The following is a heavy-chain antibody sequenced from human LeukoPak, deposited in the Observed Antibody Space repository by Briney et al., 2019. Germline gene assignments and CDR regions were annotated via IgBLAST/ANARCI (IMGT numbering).Heavy chain of an antibody. D-gene: IGHD1-26*01. J-gene: IGHJ5*02. Sequence: PGRSLRLSCAASGFTFGSYGMPWVRQAPGKGLEWVPVMWYDGSNKYYADSVKGRFTISRDNSKNTLYLQMNSLRAEDTAVYYCARASGNWFDPWGQGTLVTVSS. CDR2: MWYDGSNK. CDR1: GFTFGSYG. CDR3: ARASGNWFDP. V-gene: IGHV3-33*01.